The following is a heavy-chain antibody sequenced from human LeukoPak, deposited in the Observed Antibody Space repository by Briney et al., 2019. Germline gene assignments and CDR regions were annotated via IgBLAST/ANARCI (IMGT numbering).Heavy chain of an antibody. CDR3: AKRSEDGYNYVDY. D-gene: IGHD5-24*01. V-gene: IGHV3-30*18. CDR1: GFTFSSNG. Sequence: PGGSLGLSCAASGFTFSSNGMHWVRQAPGKGLEWVAVISLDGSTKYYADSVKGRFIVSRDNSRNTLYLQMNSLRAEDTAVYFCAKRSEDGYNYVDYWGQGTLVTVSS. CDR2: ISLDGSTK. J-gene: IGHJ4*02.